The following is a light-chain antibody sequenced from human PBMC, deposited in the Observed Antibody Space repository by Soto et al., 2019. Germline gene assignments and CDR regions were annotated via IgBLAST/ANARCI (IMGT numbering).Light chain of an antibody. CDR3: QQYGNSLT. Sequence: IALTQSPVTLSFPTGHKAXISGRASQRLRGTYLAWYQQKPGQAPRLLIYGASSRATGIPDRFSGSGSGTDFTLTITRLEPEDFAVYYCQQYGNSLTFGGGTKVDI. V-gene: IGKV3-20*01. CDR2: GAS. CDR1: QRLRGTY. J-gene: IGKJ4*01.